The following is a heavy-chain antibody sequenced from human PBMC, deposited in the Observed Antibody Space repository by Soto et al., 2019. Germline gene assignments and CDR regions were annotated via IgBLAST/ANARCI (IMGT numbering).Heavy chain of an antibody. CDR2: ISARGGSS. Sequence: DVQLLESGGGLVQPGGSLRLSCAASGFSFSSYAMVWVRQAPGQGLEWVAVISARGGSSYFAVSVKGRFTLSRDNSKNVLSLEMNSLRAEDTAIYFCAKGSIEYSASVDKWGQGTVVVVSS. CDR1: GFSFSSYA. V-gene: IGHV3-23*01. CDR3: AKGSIEYSASVDK. D-gene: IGHD5-12*01. J-gene: IGHJ4*02.